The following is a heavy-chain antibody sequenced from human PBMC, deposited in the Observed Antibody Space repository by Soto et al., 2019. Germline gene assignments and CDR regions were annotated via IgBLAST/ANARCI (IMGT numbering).Heavy chain of an antibody. CDR2: ISGGGGTT. J-gene: IGHJ5*02. V-gene: IGHV3-23*01. CDR1: GFTFSSYA. Sequence: SLRLSCAASGFTFSSYAMSWVRQAPGKGLEWVSAISGGGGTTYYADSVKGRFTISRDNSKNTLSLQMNSLRVEDTAVYYCLSGNSPSSTWGQGTLVTISS. D-gene: IGHD5-12*01. CDR3: LSGNSPSST.